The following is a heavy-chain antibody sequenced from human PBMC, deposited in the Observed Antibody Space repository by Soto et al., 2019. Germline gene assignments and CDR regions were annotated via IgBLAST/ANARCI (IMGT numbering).Heavy chain of an antibody. Sequence: EVQLLESGGGLVQPGGSLRLSCAASGFTFRNYAMIWVRQAPGKGLEWVSGISDSGGVIFYADSVRGRFTISRDNAKNSLYLEMNSLRAEDTAVYYCARESEDLTSNFDYWGQGTLVTVSS. CDR1: GFTFRNYA. J-gene: IGHJ4*02. V-gene: IGHV3-23*01. CDR3: ARESEDLTSNFDY. CDR2: ISDSGGVI.